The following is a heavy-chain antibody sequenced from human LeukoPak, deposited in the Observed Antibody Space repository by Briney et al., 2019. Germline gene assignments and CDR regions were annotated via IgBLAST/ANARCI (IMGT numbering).Heavy chain of an antibody. CDR2: IKHKAHSYTT. CDR3: AQFAKGG. Sequence: PGGSLRLSCAASGFTFSDHYMDWVRQAPGKGLEWVGRIKHKAHSYTTEYAASVEGRSTISRDDSKSSLYLQMNSLKIEDTAVYYCAQFAKGGWGQGTLVTVSS. J-gene: IGHJ4*02. D-gene: IGHD2-21*01. V-gene: IGHV3-72*01. CDR1: GFTFSDHY.